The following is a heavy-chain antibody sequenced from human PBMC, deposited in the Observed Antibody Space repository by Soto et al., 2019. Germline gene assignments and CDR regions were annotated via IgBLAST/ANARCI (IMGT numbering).Heavy chain of an antibody. D-gene: IGHD2-2*01. CDR1: GFTFSNYA. V-gene: IGHV3-23*01. CDR3: ATGAPSIVVVPAAIDY. J-gene: IGHJ4*02. Sequence: GGSLRLSCAASGFTFSNYAMHWVRQAPGKGLEWVSGISGNSDSKDYADAVKGRFTISRDNAKNTLYLQMNSMRAEDKDVYYCATGAPSIVVVPAAIDYWGQGTLVTVSS. CDR2: ISGNSDSK.